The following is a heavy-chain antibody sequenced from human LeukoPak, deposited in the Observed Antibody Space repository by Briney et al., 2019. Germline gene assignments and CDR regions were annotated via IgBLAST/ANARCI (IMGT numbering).Heavy chain of an antibody. D-gene: IGHD3-22*01. J-gene: IGHJ4*02. CDR1: GFTFSSYG. V-gene: IGHV3-33*06. Sequence: PGGSLRLSCAASGFTFSSYGMHWVRQAPGKGLEWVAVIWYGGSNKYYADSVKGRFTIPRDNSKNTLYLQMNSLRAEDTAVYYCAKEAVDYYDSSGYYPFDYWGQGTLVTVSS. CDR3: AKEAVDYYDSSGYYPFDY. CDR2: IWYGGSNK.